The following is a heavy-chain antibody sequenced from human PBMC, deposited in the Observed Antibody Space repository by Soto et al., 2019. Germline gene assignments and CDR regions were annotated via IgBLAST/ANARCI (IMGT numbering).Heavy chain of an antibody. D-gene: IGHD2-15*01. CDR2: ISSGGSSK. J-gene: IGHJ6*02. Sequence: QVQLVESGGGLVKPGGSLRLSCTASGFTFSDYYMSWIRQAPGKGLEWISYISSGGSSKYYTESVKGRFTISRDIAKNSLYLQMNNLRVEDTAVYFCARRAPLTNIEVVPDYFGLDVWGQGTTVTVSS. V-gene: IGHV3-11*01. CDR3: ARRAPLTNIEVVPDYFGLDV. CDR1: GFTFSDYY.